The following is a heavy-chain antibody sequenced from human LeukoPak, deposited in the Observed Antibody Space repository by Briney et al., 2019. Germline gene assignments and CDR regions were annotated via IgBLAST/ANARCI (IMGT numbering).Heavy chain of an antibody. CDR3: ARDHHGHYYYDSSGYTYFDY. CDR1: GCSISSSSYY. J-gene: IGHJ4*02. Sequence: SETLSLTCTVSGCSISSSSYYWGWIRQPPGKGLEWIGRIYYSGSTYYNPSLKSRVTISVDTSKNQFSLKLSSVTAADTAVYYCARDHHGHYYYDSSGYTYFDYWGQGTLVTVSS. V-gene: IGHV4-39*07. CDR2: IYYSGST. D-gene: IGHD3-22*01.